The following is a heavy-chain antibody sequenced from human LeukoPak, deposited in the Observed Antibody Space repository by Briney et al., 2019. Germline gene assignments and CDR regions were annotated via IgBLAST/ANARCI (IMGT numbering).Heavy chain of an antibody. CDR3: ARDPLGYCSGGSCDWFDP. J-gene: IGHJ5*02. D-gene: IGHD2-15*01. V-gene: IGHV3-23*01. CDR1: GFTFSSYA. Sequence: PGGSLRLSCAASGFTFSSYAMSWVRQAPGKGLEWVSAISGSGGSTYYADSVKGRFTISRDNAKNSLYLQMNSLRAEDTAVYYCARDPLGYCSGGSCDWFDPWGQGTLVTVSS. CDR2: ISGSGGST.